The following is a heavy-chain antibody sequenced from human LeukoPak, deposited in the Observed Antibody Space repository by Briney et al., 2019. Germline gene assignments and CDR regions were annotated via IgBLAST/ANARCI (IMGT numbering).Heavy chain of an antibody. D-gene: IGHD6-13*01. CDR2: ISGSGGST. Sequence: SEGSLRLSCAASGFTFSSYAMSWVRQAPGKGLEWVSAISGSGGSTYYADSVKGRFTISRDNSKNTLYLQMNSLRAEDTAVYYCAKGGTGIAAAGHFDYWGQGTLVTVSS. J-gene: IGHJ4*02. CDR3: AKGGTGIAAAGHFDY. CDR1: GFTFSSYA. V-gene: IGHV3-23*01.